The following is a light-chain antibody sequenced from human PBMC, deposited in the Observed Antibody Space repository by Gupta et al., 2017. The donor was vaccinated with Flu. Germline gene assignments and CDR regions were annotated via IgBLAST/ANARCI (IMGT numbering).Light chain of an antibody. CDR3: VAWDDTINAQV. Sequence: QSVLTQPPSLSGAPGQRVTISCSGSSPNIGNNAVNWYQQVPGKAPKLVIYYDDLRSAGVPDRFSGSKCGTSASLAISVLQAEDEGDYYCVAWDDTINAQVFGGGTKLTVL. CDR1: SPNIGNNA. CDR2: YDD. J-gene: IGLJ3*02. V-gene: IGLV1-36*01.